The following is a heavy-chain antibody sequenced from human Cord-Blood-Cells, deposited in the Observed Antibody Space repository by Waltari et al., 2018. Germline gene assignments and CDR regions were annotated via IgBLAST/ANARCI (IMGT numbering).Heavy chain of an antibody. J-gene: IGHJ4*02. CDR1: GFTFSSYS. D-gene: IGHD1-1*01. CDR3: ARDHTGYFFDY. CDR2: FIMRSRYQ. Sequence: EVQLVESGGGLVKPGGSLRLSCAASGFTFSSYSMNWVRQAPGKGRGWGSTFIMRSRYQYYAVPGKGRFTISRDNAKNSLYLQMNSLRAEDTAVYYCARDHTGYFFDYWGQGTLVTVSS. V-gene: IGHV3-21*01.